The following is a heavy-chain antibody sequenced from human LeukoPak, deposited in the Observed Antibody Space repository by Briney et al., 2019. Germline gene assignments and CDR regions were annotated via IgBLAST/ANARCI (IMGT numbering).Heavy chain of an antibody. D-gene: IGHD3-16*02. CDR2: ISPYTGDT. CDR3: ATDQYDSVWGSYRPYFDF. V-gene: IGHV1-18*04. J-gene: IGHJ4*02. Sequence: APLKVSCKASGYTFSSYGISWVRQAPGQGLEWMGSISPYTGDTKYAERLKDRVIITTDTSTRTADMALRSLTSDDTAVFYCATDQYDSVWGSYRPYFDFWGQGTLVTVSS. CDR1: GYTFSSYG.